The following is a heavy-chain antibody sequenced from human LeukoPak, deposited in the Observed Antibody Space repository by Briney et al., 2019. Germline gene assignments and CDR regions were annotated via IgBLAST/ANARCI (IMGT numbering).Heavy chain of an antibody. CDR2: IQSKTDGGTT. Sequence: GGSLRLSCAASGLTFSNVWMSWARQAPGKGLEWVGHIQSKTDGGTTNYAAPVKGRFTISRDDSKNTLYLQMSSLKTEDTAVYCCVGAFLGYWGQGTLVTVSS. J-gene: IGHJ4*02. CDR1: GLTFSNVW. D-gene: IGHD3-16*01. CDR3: VGAFLGY. V-gene: IGHV3-15*01.